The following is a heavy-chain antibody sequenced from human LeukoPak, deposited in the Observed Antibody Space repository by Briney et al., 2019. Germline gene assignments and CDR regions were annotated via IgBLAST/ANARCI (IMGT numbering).Heavy chain of an antibody. D-gene: IGHD1-1*01. J-gene: IGHJ4*02. CDR3: ARSDDSGKIRHFDY. CDR1: GYTFTSYD. CDR2: ISAYNGNT. V-gene: IGHV1-18*01. Sequence: GASVKVSCKASGYTFTSYDINWVRQAPGQGLEWMGWISAYNGNTNYAQKLQGRVTMTTDTSTSTAYMELRSLRSDDTAVYYCARSDDSGKIRHFDYWGQGTLVTVSS.